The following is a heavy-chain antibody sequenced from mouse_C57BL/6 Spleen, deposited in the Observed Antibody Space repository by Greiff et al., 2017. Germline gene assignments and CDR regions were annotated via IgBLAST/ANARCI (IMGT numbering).Heavy chain of an antibody. Sequence: QVQLQQPGAELARPGSSVKLSCKASGYTFTSYWMGWVKQRPGQGLEWIGNIYPSDGDTYYNQKFKDKATLTVDKSSSTAYMQLSSLTSEDSAVYCCASSNSPMDYWGQGTSVTVSA. CDR1: GYTFTSYW. V-gene: IGHV1-61*01. CDR2: IYPSDGDT. J-gene: IGHJ4*01. CDR3: ASSNSPMDY.